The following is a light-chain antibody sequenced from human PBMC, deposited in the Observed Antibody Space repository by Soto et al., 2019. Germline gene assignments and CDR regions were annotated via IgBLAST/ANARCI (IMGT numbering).Light chain of an antibody. V-gene: IGLV9-49*01. Sequence: QSVLTQPPSASASLGASVTLTCTLSSGYSNYEVDWYQQRPGKGPRFVMRVGTGGIVGSKGDGIPDRFSVLGSGLNRYLTIKNIQEEDESDYHCGADHGSGNNFVTVVFGGGTQLTVL. CDR3: GADHGSGNNFVTVV. CDR1: SGYSNYE. J-gene: IGLJ2*01. CDR2: VGTGGIVG.